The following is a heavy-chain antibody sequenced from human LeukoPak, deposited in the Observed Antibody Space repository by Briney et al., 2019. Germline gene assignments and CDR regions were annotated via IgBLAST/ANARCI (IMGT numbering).Heavy chain of an antibody. CDR1: GFTFSSYW. J-gene: IGHJ5*02. D-gene: IGHD6-13*01. CDR2: INSDGSST. V-gene: IGHV3-74*01. CDR3: ARAYSSSWYAHLNWFDP. Sequence: GGSLRLSCAASGFTFSSYWMHWVRQAPGKGLVWVSRINSDGSSTSYADSVKGRFTISRDNAKNTLYLQMNGLRAEDTAVYYCARAYSSSWYAHLNWFDPWGQGTLVTVSS.